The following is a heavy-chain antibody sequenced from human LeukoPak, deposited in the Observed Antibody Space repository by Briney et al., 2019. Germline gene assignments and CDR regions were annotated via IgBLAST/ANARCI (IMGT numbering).Heavy chain of an antibody. J-gene: IGHJ4*02. CDR2: ISNSGST. Sequence: SETLSLTCTVSGGSISDYYWSWIRQPPGKGLEWIGYISNSGSTNYNASLKSRVTVSVDTSMNQLSLRLTSVTAADTAVYYCARHVYGSGSYLDHWGQGTLVTVPS. D-gene: IGHD3-10*01. CDR3: ARHVYGSGSYLDH. V-gene: IGHV4-59*08. CDR1: GGSISDYY.